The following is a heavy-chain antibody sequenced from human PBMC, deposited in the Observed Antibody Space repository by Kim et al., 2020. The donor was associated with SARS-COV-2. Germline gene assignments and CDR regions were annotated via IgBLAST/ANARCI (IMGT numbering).Heavy chain of an antibody. CDR2: IYSGGSST. D-gene: IGHD3-9*01. J-gene: IGHJ4*02. Sequence: GGSLRLSCAASGFTFSSYAMSWVRQAPGKGLEWVSVIYSGGSSTYYADSVKGRFTISRDNSKNTLYLQMNSLRAEDTAVYYCAKDVFEVRDILTGYPNFDYWGQGTLVTVSS. CDR1: GFTFSSYA. V-gene: IGHV3-23*03. CDR3: AKDVFEVRDILTGYPNFDY.